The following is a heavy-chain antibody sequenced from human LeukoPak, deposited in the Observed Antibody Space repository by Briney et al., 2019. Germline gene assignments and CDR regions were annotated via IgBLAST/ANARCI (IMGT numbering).Heavy chain of an antibody. CDR3: STDGTPKFEH. V-gene: IGHV3-48*01. Sequence: GESLRLSCAASGFTVSSNYMSWVRQAPGKGLEWVSYISSSSSTIYYADSVKGRFTISRDNAKSVLYLQLDYLRPEDTAVYYCSTDGTPKFEHWGQGTLVTVSS. CDR1: GFTVSSNY. D-gene: IGHD3-16*01. J-gene: IGHJ1*01. CDR2: ISSSSSTI.